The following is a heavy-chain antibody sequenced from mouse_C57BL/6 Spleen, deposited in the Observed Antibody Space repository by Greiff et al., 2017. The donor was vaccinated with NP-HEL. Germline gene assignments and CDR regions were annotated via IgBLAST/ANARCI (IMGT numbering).Heavy chain of an antibody. V-gene: IGHV14-3*01. Sequence: EVQLQQSVAELVRPGASVKLSCTASGFNIKNTYMHWVKQRPEQGLEWIGRIDPANGNTKYAPKFQGKATITADTSSNTAYLQLSSLTSEDTAIYYCASIYYYGSSDYAMDYWGQGTSVTVSS. CDR2: IDPANGNT. CDR3: ASIYYYGSSDYAMDY. CDR1: GFNIKNTY. D-gene: IGHD1-1*01. J-gene: IGHJ4*01.